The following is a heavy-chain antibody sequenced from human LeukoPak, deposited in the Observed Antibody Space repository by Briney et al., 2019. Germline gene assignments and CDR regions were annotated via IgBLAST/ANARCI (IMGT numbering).Heavy chain of an antibody. J-gene: IGHJ1*01. D-gene: IGHD2-2*02. CDR1: GGTFNIYA. V-gene: IGHV1-69*13. CDR3: ARAQPAAITFLYFQH. Sequence: ASVKVSFKASGGTFNIYAISWVRQAPGQGREWMGGIIPIFGTANYAQKFQGRVTITADESTSTAYMELSSLRSEDTAVYYCARAQPAAITFLYFQHWGQGTLVTVSS. CDR2: IIPIFGTA.